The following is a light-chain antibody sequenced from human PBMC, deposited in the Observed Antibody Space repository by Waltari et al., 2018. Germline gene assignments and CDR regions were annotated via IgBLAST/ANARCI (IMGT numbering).Light chain of an antibody. CDR2: DVS. CDR1: QGIIRH. CDR3: QKLDNYPPPT. V-gene: IGKV1-9*01. J-gene: IGKJ5*01. Sequence: DFQLTQSPSFLSASVADRLTIPCRASQGIIRHLAWYQQKPGEAPKLLIYDVSTLQSGVPSRFSGSGFGTEFTLTISSLQPEDSATYYCQKLDNYPPPTFGQGTRLEI.